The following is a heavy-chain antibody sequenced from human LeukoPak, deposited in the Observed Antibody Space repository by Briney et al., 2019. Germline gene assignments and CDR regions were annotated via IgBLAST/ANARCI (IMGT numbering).Heavy chain of an antibody. D-gene: IGHD4-23*01. CDR3: ATGDYGGNPPAY. Sequence: ASVKVSCKASGYSFSTSYMHWVRQAPGQGLEWMGTINPGGGSTVSTQKFQGRVTMTRDTSTRIVYMELSSLRSEDTAVYYCATGDYGGNPPAYWGQGTLVTVSS. V-gene: IGHV1-46*01. J-gene: IGHJ4*02. CDR1: GYSFSTSY. CDR2: INPGGGST.